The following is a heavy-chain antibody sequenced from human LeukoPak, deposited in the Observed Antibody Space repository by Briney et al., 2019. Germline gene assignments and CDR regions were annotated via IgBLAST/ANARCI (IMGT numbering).Heavy chain of an antibody. J-gene: IGHJ5*02. V-gene: IGHV1-2*02. CDR3: ARPLRVTMIRGAAFRASSDFDP. Sequence: ASVKVSCKASGYTFTGYFIHWVRQAPGQGLEWMGWINPNTGGTKYAQRFQDRVTMTRDTSISTAYMEVSRLRYDDTAVYYCARPLRVTMIRGAAFRASSDFDPWGQGTLVTVSS. CDR1: GYTFTGYF. CDR2: INPNTGGT. D-gene: IGHD3-10*01.